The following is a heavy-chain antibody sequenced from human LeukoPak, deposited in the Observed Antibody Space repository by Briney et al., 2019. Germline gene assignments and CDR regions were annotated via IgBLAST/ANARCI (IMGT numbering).Heavy chain of an antibody. CDR3: ARGDSNESEWFDP. Sequence: GGSLRLSCAASGFTFSAYWMSWVRQAPGKGLEWVANIKQDGSEKYYVDSVKGRFTISRDNAKNSLYLQMNTLRPEDTAVYYCARGDSNESEWFDPWGQGTLVTVSS. J-gene: IGHJ5*02. CDR2: IKQDGSEK. V-gene: IGHV3-7*01. CDR1: GFTFSAYW. D-gene: IGHD4-11*01.